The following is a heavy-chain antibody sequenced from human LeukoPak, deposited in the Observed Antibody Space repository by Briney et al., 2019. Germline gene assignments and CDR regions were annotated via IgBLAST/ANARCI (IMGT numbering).Heavy chain of an antibody. V-gene: IGHV3-30-3*01. CDR1: GFTFSSYA. J-gene: IGHJ5*02. Sequence: GGSLRLSCAASGFTFSSYAMHWVRQAPGKGLEWVAVISYDGSNKYYADSVKGRFTISRDNSKNTLYLQMNSLRAEDTAVYYCARVTESSSLHFNWFDPWGQGTLVAVSS. CDR2: ISYDGSNK. CDR3: ARVTESSSLHFNWFDP. D-gene: IGHD6-13*01.